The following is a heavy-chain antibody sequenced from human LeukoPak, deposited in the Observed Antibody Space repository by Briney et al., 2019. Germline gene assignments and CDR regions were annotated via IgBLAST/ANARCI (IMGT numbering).Heavy chain of an antibody. D-gene: IGHD2-8*02. CDR2: ISSSSSYI. CDR3: ARGGTGALYADDAFDI. Sequence: TGGSLRLSCAASGFTFSSYSMNWVRQAPGKGLEWVSSISSSSSYIYYADSVKGRFTISRDNAKNSLYLQMNSLRAEDTAVYYCARGGTGALYADDAFDIWGKGTTVTVSS. V-gene: IGHV3-21*01. J-gene: IGHJ3*02. CDR1: GFTFSSYS.